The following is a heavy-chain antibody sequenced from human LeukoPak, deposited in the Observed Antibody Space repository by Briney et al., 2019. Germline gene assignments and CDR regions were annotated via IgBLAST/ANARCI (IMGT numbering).Heavy chain of an antibody. Sequence: PGGSLRLSCAASGFTFDDYAMHWVRQAPGKGLEWVSGISWNSGSIGYADSVKGRFTISRDNSKNTLYLQMNSLRAEDTAVYYCANYDYGDYFFDYWGQGTLVTVSS. CDR1: GFTFDDYA. V-gene: IGHV3-9*01. D-gene: IGHD4-17*01. J-gene: IGHJ4*02. CDR2: ISWNSGSI. CDR3: ANYDYGDYFFDY.